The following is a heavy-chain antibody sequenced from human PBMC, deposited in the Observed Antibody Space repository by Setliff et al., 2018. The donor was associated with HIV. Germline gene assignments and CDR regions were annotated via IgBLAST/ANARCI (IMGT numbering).Heavy chain of an antibody. CDR1: GGSFSDYY. J-gene: IGHJ6*04. D-gene: IGHD3-10*01. CDR3: ARTDYRV. V-gene: IGHV4-34*01. CDR2: INYGGST. Sequence: KPSETLSLTCAVYGGSFSDYYWSWIRQPPGKGLEWIGEINYGGSTNYNPSLTSLMSRVTISIDTSKNQFSLKVRSVTAADTAVYYCARTDYRVWGNGTTVTVSS.